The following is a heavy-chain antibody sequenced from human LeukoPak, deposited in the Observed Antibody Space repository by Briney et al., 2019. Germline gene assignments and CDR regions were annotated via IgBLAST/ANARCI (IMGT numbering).Heavy chain of an antibody. J-gene: IGHJ4*02. CDR2: IYYSGST. CDR1: GGSISSGGYY. CDR3: ARGPLGTMIVVPGRSFDY. Sequence: PSQTLSLTCTVSGGSISSGGYYWSWIRQHPGKGLEWIGYIYYSGSTYYNPSLKSRVTISVDTSKNQFSLKLSSVTAADTAVYYCARGPLGTMIVVPGRSFDYWGQGTLVTVSS. D-gene: IGHD3-22*01. V-gene: IGHV4-31*03.